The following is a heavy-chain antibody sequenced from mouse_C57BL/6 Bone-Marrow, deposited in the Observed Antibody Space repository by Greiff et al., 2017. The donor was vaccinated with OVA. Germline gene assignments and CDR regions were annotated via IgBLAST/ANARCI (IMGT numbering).Heavy chain of an antibody. CDR2: IDPENGDT. V-gene: IGHV14-4*01. CDR1: GFNITDDY. J-gene: IGHJ3*01. CDR3: TYYGSSPWFAY. D-gene: IGHD1-1*01. Sequence: EVQLVESGAELVRPGASVKLSCTASGFNITDDYMHWVKQRPEQGLEWIGWIDPENGDTEYASKFKGKATLTADTSSNTAYLQLSSLSSEDTAVYYCTYYGSSPWFAYWGQGTLVTVSA.